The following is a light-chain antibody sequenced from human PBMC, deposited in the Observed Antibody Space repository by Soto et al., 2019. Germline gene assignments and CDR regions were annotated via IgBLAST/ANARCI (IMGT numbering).Light chain of an antibody. Sequence: DIQMTQSPSSLSASVGDRVTITCRASQSISTYFNWYQQKLGKAPKVLIYAASSLQSGVPSRFSGSGSGTDFTLTISSLQPEDFATYYCQQSYSAPWTFGQGTKVEIK. CDR2: AAS. J-gene: IGKJ1*01. V-gene: IGKV1-39*01. CDR1: QSISTY. CDR3: QQSYSAPWT.